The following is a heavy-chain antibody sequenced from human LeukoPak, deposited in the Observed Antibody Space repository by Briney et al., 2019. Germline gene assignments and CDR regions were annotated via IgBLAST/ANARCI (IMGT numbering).Heavy chain of an antibody. CDR3: AREPVLYYYMDV. CDR1: GFTFSNYG. J-gene: IGHJ6*03. D-gene: IGHD6-6*01. CDR2: ISGGGTTI. Sequence: QSGGSLRLSCAASGFTFSNYGMNWVRQAPGKGLEWVSYISGGGTTIYYADSVKGRFTISRDSAKDSLDLQMNSLRAEDTAVYYCAREPVLYYYMDVWGKGTTVTVSS. V-gene: IGHV3-48*01.